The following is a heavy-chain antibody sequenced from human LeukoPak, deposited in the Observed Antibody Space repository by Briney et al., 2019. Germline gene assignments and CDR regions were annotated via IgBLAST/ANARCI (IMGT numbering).Heavy chain of an antibody. J-gene: IGHJ4*02. Sequence: GGSLRLSCAASGFTFSNTWMNWVSQAPGKGLEWVGRIQSKTDGGTTEYAAPVKGRFTISRDDSKTTLYLQMNSLKTEDTAVYYCATLTVRGVINIWGQGTLVTVSS. CDR3: ATLTVRGVINI. CDR2: IQSKTDGGTT. D-gene: IGHD3-10*01. CDR1: GFTFSNTW. V-gene: IGHV3-15*01.